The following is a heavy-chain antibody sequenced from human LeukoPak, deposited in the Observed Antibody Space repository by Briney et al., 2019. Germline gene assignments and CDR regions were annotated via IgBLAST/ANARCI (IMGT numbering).Heavy chain of an antibody. CDR3: ARCRADYYDSSRDAFDI. J-gene: IGHJ3*02. CDR1: GYTFNTYG. CDR2: MNPNSGNT. Sequence: ASVKVSCKTSGYTFNTYGINWVRQATGQGLEWMGWMNPNSGNTGYAQKFQDRVTMTRNTSISTAYMELSSLRSEDTAVYYCARCRADYYDSSRDAFDIWGQGTMVTVSS. V-gene: IGHV1-8*02. D-gene: IGHD3-22*01.